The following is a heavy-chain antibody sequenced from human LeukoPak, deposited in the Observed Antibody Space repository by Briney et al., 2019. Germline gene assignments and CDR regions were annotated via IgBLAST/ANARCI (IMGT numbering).Heavy chain of an antibody. V-gene: IGHV3-23*01. Sequence: PGGSLRLSCAASGFTFTNYAMTWVRQAPGKGLQWVSVISGSGGTTYYADSVKGRFTISRDNSKNTLYLQMNSLRAEDTAEYYCAKDRGCSSTSCARYFDYWGQGTLVTVSS. CDR3: AKDRGCSSTSCARYFDY. D-gene: IGHD2-2*01. J-gene: IGHJ4*02. CDR1: GFTFTNYA. CDR2: ISGSGGTT.